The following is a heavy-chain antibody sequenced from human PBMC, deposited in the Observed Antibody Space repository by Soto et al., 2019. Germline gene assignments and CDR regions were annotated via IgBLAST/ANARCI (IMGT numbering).Heavy chain of an antibody. D-gene: IGHD6-13*01. CDR2: ISYDGSNK. Sequence: QVQLVESGGGVVQPGRSLRLSCAASGFTFSSYAMHWVRQAPGKGLEWVAVISYDGSNKYYADSVKGRFTISRDNSKNPLYLQMNSLRAEDTAVYYCARSSPPYYYYGMDVW. V-gene: IGHV3-30-3*01. J-gene: IGHJ6*01. CDR1: GFTFSSYA. CDR3: ARSSPPYYYYGMDV.